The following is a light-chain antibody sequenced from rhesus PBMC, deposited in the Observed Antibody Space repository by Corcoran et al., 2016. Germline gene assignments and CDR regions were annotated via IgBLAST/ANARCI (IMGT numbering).Light chain of an antibody. V-gene: IGKV1-74*01. CDR1: ENVNNY. CDR3: QHGYDTPPT. CDR2: KAY. Sequence: DIQMTQSPSSLSASVGDIVTITCRASENVNNYFNLYQQKQGKATKHLIYKAYTLQTEIPSRFRGSGCVTEYTFTLSSLQPEDVTTYVCQHGYDTPPTLGQGIKVEI. J-gene: IGKJ1*01.